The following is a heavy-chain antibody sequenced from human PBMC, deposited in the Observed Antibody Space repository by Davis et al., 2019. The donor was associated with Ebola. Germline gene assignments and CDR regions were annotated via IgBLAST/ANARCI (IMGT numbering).Heavy chain of an antibody. CDR3: AKDSVQHYYDSSGPFDY. Sequence: GESLKISCAASGFTFSSYWMHWVRQAPGKGLVWVSRINSDGSSTSYADSVKGRFTISRDNSKNTLYLQMNSLRAEDTAVYYCAKDSVQHYYDSSGPFDYWGQGTLVTVSS. J-gene: IGHJ4*02. CDR2: INSDGSST. V-gene: IGHV3-74*01. D-gene: IGHD3-22*01. CDR1: GFTFSSYW.